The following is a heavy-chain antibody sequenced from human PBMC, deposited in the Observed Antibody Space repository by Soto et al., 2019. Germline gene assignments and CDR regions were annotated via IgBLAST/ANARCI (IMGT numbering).Heavy chain of an antibody. J-gene: IGHJ6*02. V-gene: IGHV3-53*01. CDR2: IYSGGST. Sequence: EVQLVESGGGLIQPGGSLRLSCAASGFTVSSNYMSWVRQAPGKGLEWVSVIYSGGSTYYADSVKGRFTISRDNSKNTLYLQMNSLRAEDTAVYYCARDSGYSNGGMDVWGQGTTVTVSS. D-gene: IGHD4-4*01. CDR1: GFTVSSNY. CDR3: ARDSGYSNGGMDV.